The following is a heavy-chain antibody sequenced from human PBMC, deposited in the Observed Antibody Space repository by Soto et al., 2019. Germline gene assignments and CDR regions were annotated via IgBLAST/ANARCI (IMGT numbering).Heavy chain of an antibody. CDR3: ASQNPGYYDFWSGYPHDYYYYGMDV. Sequence: ASVKVSCKASGHTFTGYYMHWVRQAPGQGLEWVGWINPNSGGTNYAQKFQGRVTMTRDTSISTAYMELSRLRSDDTAVYYCASQNPGYYDFWSGYPHDYYYYGMDVWGQGTTVTVSS. V-gene: IGHV1-2*02. CDR1: GHTFTGYY. CDR2: INPNSGGT. J-gene: IGHJ6*02. D-gene: IGHD3-3*01.